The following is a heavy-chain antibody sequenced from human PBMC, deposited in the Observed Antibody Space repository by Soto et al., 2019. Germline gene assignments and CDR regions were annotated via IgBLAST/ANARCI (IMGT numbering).Heavy chain of an antibody. CDR3: ARVYRQ. J-gene: IGHJ4*02. D-gene: IGHD2-2*02. CDR1: GFTLSSYS. Sequence: EVQLVESGGGLVQPGGSLRLSCVVSGFTLSSYSMNWVRQAPGKGLEWVSYISSSSSTIYYADSVKGRFTISRDNAKNSLDLQMNRLKAEDTAGYYRARVYRQWGQGTLVTVSS. CDR2: ISSSSSTI. V-gene: IGHV3-48*01.